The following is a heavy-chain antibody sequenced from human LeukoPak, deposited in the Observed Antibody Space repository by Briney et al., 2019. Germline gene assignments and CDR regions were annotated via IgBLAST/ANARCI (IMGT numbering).Heavy chain of an antibody. Sequence: ASVKVSCKASENTFTNYFMHWVRQAPGQGLEWLGMISPNGGRTAYAQNFQGRVAMTRGTSATTVYMELSSLRSEDTAVYFCARDMNTVATSLSYAFDVWGQGTMVTVSS. CDR3: ARDMNTVATSLSYAFDV. CDR1: ENTFTNYF. V-gene: IGHV1-46*01. CDR2: ISPNGGRT. D-gene: IGHD4-23*01. J-gene: IGHJ3*01.